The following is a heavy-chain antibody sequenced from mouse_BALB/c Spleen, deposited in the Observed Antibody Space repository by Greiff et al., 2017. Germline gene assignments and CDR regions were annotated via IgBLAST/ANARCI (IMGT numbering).Heavy chain of an antibody. V-gene: IGHV5-17*02. J-gene: IGHJ1*01. CDR3: ARAYGSSWYFDV. CDR2: ISSGSSTI. CDR1: GFTFSSFG. D-gene: IGHD1-1*01. Sequence: EVKLVESGGGLVQPGGSRKLSCAASGFTFSSFGMHWVRQAPEKGLEWVAYISSGSSTIYYADTVKGRFTISRDNPKNTLFLQMTSLRSEDTAMYYCARAYGSSWYFDVWGAGTTVTVSS.